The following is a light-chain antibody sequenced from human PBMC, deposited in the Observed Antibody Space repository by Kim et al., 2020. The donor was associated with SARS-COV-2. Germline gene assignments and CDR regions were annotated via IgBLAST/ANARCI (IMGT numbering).Light chain of an antibody. CDR3: QQYYSTPRT. V-gene: IGKV4-1*01. CDR2: WAS. CDR1: QSVLYSSNNKNY. J-gene: IGKJ1*01. Sequence: DIVMTQSPDSLAVSLGERTTINCNSSQSVLYSSNNKNYLAWYQQKPGQPPKLLIYWASTRESGVPDRFSGSGSGTDFTLTISSLQAEDGAVYYCQQYYSTPRTFGQGTKVDIK.